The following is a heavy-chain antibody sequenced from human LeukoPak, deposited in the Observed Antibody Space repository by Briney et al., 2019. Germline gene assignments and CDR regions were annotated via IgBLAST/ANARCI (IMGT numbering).Heavy chain of an antibody. Sequence: ASVKVSCKASGYTFTIYDINWVRQATGQGLEWMGWMNPNSGNTGYAQKFQGRVTITRNTYISTAYMELSSLRSEDTAVYYCARGSSSGGDFDYWGQGTLVTVSS. D-gene: IGHD6-19*01. CDR2: MNPNSGNT. CDR3: ARGSSSGGDFDY. J-gene: IGHJ4*02. CDR1: GYTFTIYD. V-gene: IGHV1-8*03.